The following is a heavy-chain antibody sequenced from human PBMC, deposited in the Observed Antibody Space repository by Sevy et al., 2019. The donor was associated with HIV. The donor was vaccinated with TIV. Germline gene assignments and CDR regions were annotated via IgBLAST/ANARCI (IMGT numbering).Heavy chain of an antibody. CDR3: AKDGARDYYDSSGYYFGI. J-gene: IGHJ4*02. D-gene: IGHD3-22*01. V-gene: IGHV3-23*01. Sequence: GGSLRLSCAAYGFTFSSYAMSWVRQAPGKGLEWVSAISGSGGSTYYADSVKGRFTISRDNSKNTLYLQMNSLRAEDTAVYYCAKDGARDYYDSSGYYFGIWGQGTLVTVSS. CDR1: GFTFSSYA. CDR2: ISGSGGST.